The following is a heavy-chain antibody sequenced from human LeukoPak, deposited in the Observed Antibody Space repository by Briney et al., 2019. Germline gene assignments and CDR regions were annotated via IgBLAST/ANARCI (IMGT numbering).Heavy chain of an antibody. V-gene: IGHV3-23*01. CDR2: ISGSGGST. Sequence: SGGSLRLSCAASGFTFSSYAMSWVRQAPGKGLEWVSAISGSGGSTYYADSVKGRFTISRDNSKNTLYLQMNSLRAEDTAVYYCAKPTRGVCSGGSCYSSHAFDIWGQGTMVTVSS. D-gene: IGHD2-15*01. CDR3: AKPTRGVCSGGSCYSSHAFDI. J-gene: IGHJ3*02. CDR1: GFTFSSYA.